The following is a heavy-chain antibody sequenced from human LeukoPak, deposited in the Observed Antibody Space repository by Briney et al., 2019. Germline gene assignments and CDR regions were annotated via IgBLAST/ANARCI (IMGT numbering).Heavy chain of an antibody. CDR2: INQDGSEK. CDR3: AGGSSGL. V-gene: IGHV3-7*01. D-gene: IGHD3-22*01. J-gene: IGHJ3*01. Sequence: GGSLRLSCATSEFTFSRYSMYWVRQAPGKGLECVANINQDGSEKYYVDSVKGRFTTSRDNAKNSLYLQMNSLRAEDTAVYYCAGGSSGLWGQGTMVTVSS. CDR1: EFTFSRYS.